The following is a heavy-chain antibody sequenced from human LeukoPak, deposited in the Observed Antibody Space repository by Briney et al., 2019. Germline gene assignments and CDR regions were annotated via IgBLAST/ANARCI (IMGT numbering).Heavy chain of an antibody. V-gene: IGHV1-2*02. CDR2: INPNSGGT. CDR3: ARVGAARGGYYFDY. D-gene: IGHD6-6*01. J-gene: IGHJ4*02. Sequence: ASVKVSCKASGYTFTGYYMHWVRQAPGQGLEWMGWINPNSGGTNYAQKFQGRVTMTRDTSISTAYMELSRLRSDDTAVYYCARVGAARGGYYFDYWGQGTLVTVSS. CDR1: GYTFTGYY.